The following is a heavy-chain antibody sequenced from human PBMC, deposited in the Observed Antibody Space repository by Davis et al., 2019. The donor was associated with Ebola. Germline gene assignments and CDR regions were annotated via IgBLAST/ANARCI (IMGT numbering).Heavy chain of an antibody. CDR2: IIPIFGTA. J-gene: IGHJ4*02. CDR1: GGTFSSYT. CDR3: AREFGLDSSAPFDY. D-gene: IGHD3-22*01. V-gene: IGHV1-69*13. Sequence: AASVKVSCKASGGTFSSYTISWVRQAPGQGLEWTGRIIPIFGTANYAQKFQGRVTITADESTSTAYMELSSLRSEDTAVYYCAREFGLDSSAPFDYWGQGTLVTVSS.